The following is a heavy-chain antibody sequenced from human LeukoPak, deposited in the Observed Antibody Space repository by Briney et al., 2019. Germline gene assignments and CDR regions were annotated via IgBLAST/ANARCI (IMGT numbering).Heavy chain of an antibody. Sequence: GGSLRLSCAASGFTKYSMNWVRQAPGKGLEWVSSISSSGTYIYYADSVKGRFTTSRDNAKNSLYLQMNSLRAEDTAVYCCASGIKYYDSSGYDCWGQGTLVTVSS. CDR1: GFTKYS. V-gene: IGHV3-21*01. D-gene: IGHD3-22*01. CDR2: ISSSGTYI. J-gene: IGHJ4*02. CDR3: ASGIKYYDSSGYDC.